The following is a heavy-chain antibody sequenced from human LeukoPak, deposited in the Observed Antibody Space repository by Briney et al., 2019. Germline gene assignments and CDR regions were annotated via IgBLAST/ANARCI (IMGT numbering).Heavy chain of an antibody. D-gene: IGHD3-22*01. CDR3: ARSYYYDYRQIDY. CDR2: IYYSGST. Sequence: SETLSLTCTVSGDSISTSSYYWGWIRQPPGKGLEWLGSIYYSGSTYYNPSLKRRVTISVDTSKNQFSLNLYSVTAADTAVFYCARSYYYDYRQIDYWGQGTLVTVSS. J-gene: IGHJ4*02. CDR1: GDSISTSSYY. V-gene: IGHV4-39*01.